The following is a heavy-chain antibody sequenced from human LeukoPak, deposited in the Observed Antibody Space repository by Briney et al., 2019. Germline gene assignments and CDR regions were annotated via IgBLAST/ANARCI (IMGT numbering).Heavy chain of an antibody. CDR1: GFTFSSYG. CDR3: AKDMLKGSGYYIRPHFDY. CDR2: IWYDGSNK. V-gene: IGHV3-33*06. Sequence: GRSLRLSCAASGFTFSSYGMHWVRQAPGKGLEWVAVIWYDGSNKYYADSVKGRFTISRDNSKNTLYLQMNSLRAEDTAVYYCAKDMLKGSGYYIRPHFDYWGQGTLVTVSS. J-gene: IGHJ4*02. D-gene: IGHD3-3*01.